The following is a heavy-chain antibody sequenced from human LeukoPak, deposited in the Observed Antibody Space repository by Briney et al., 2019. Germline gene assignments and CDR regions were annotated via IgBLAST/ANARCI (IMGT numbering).Heavy chain of an antibody. J-gene: IGHJ4*02. CDR2: IIPIFGTA. V-gene: IGHV1-69*13. Sequence: ASVKVSCKASGGTFSSYAISWVRQAPGQGLEWMGGIIPIFGTANYAQKFQGRVTITADESTSTAYMELSSLRSEGTAVYYCAREGAYGDFTGVYWGQGTLVTVSS. CDR1: GGTFSSYA. D-gene: IGHD4-17*01. CDR3: AREGAYGDFTGVY.